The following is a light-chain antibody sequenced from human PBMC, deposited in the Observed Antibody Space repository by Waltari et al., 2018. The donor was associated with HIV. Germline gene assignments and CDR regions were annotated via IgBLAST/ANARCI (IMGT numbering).Light chain of an antibody. V-gene: IGKV1-8*01. CDR2: AAS. CDR1: QCISSY. CDR3: QQYYSYPQA. J-gene: IGKJ1*01. Sequence: AIRMTQSPSSFSASTGDRVTITCRASQCISSYLAWYQQKPGKAPKLLFYAASTLQSGVPSRFSGSGSGTDFTLTISCLQSEDFATYYCQQYYSYPQAFGQGTKVEIK.